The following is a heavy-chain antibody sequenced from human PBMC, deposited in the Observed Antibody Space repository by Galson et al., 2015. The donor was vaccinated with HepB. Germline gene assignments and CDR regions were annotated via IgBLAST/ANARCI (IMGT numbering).Heavy chain of an antibody. CDR1: GYTFTGYY. J-gene: IGHJ6*02. Sequence: SVKVSCKASGYTFTGYYMHWVRQAPGQGLEWMGWINPNSGGTNYAQKFQGWVTMTRDTSISTAYMELSRLRSDDTAVYYCARDSSGWEGYYHGMDVWGQGTTVTVSS. D-gene: IGHD6-19*01. CDR3: ARDSSGWEGYYHGMDV. V-gene: IGHV1-2*04. CDR2: INPNSGGT.